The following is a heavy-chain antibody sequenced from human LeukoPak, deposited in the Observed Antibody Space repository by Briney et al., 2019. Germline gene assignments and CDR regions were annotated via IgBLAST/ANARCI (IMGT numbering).Heavy chain of an antibody. CDR1: GGSISSGGYS. V-gene: IGHV4-30-2*01. CDR2: IYHSGST. CDR3: ARGTMMERWFDA. Sequence: SETLSLTRAVSGGSISSGGYSWSWIRQPPGKGLEWIGYIYHSGSTYYNPSLKSRVTISVDRSKNQFSLKLSSVTAADTAVYYCARGTMMERWFDAWGQGTLVTVSS. J-gene: IGHJ5*02. D-gene: IGHD3-22*01.